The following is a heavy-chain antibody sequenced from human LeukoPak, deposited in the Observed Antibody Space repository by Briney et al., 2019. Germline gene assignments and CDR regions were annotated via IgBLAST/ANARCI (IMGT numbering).Heavy chain of an antibody. J-gene: IGHJ5*02. D-gene: IGHD6-6*01. CDR3: ARDRGVNIAARPRVNWFDP. CDR1: GYTFTGYY. CDR2: INPNSGGT. Sequence: GASVKVSCKASGYTFTGYYIHWVRQAPGQGLEWMGWINPNSGGTNYAQKFQGRVTMTRDTSISTAYMELSRLRSDDTAVYYCARDRGVNIAARPRVNWFDPWGRGTLVTVSS. V-gene: IGHV1-2*02.